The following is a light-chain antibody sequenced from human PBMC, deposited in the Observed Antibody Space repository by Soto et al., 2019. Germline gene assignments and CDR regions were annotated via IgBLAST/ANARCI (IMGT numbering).Light chain of an antibody. V-gene: IGLV2-14*01. J-gene: IGLJ1*01. CDR3: SSYTSSSTLV. Sequence: QSALTQPASVSGSPGQSITISCTGTSSDVGGYNYVSWYQQHPGKAPKLMIYEVSNRPSGVSNRFSGSKSGNTAYLTISRTQAEDAADYYCSSYTSSSTLVFGSGTKVTVL. CDR1: SSDVGGYNY. CDR2: EVS.